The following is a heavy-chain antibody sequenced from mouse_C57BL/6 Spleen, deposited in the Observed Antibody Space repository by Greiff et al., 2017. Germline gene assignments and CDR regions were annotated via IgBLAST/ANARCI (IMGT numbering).Heavy chain of an antibody. D-gene: IGHD2-5*01. V-gene: IGHV5-16*01. CDR2: INYDGSST. Sequence: EVKVVQSEGGLVQPGSSMKLSCTASGFTFSDYYMAWVRQVPEKGLEWVANINYDGSSTYYLGTLKSRFIISRDNAKNTLYLQMSSLKSKDTATYYCERENYSSYRYFDVWGTGTTVTVSS. J-gene: IGHJ1*03. CDR3: ERENYSSYRYFDV. CDR1: GFTFSDYY.